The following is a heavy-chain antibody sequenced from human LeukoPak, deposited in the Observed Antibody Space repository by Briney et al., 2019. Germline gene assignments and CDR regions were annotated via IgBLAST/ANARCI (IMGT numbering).Heavy chain of an antibody. D-gene: IGHD4-17*01. CDR1: GGSISSSSYY. CDR2: IYYSGST. J-gene: IGHJ5*02. Sequence: PSETLSLTCTVSGGSISSSSYYWGWIRQPPGEGLEWIGSIYYSGSTYYNPSRKSPVTISVDTSKSQFSLRLSSVTAADTAVYYCARHRSVYGDYLNWFDPWGQGTLVTVSS. CDR3: ARHRSVYGDYLNWFDP. V-gene: IGHV4-39*01.